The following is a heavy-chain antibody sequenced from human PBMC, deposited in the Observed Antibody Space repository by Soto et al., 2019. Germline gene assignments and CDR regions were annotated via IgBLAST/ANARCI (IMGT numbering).Heavy chain of an antibody. CDR2: IFSSGXA. V-gene: IGHV4-39*01. CDR3: ARQGSXHLDFDY. CDR1: GGSIXXXXXX. J-gene: IGHJ4*02. Sequence: EXXXXTCSVSGGSIXXXXXXXXWIXXXXXXXLEGIGGIFSSGXASYNSSLKSRVTIFXXTXXNQFSLKLSSVTAADTAAYYCARQGSXHLDFDYWGQGTLVTVSS.